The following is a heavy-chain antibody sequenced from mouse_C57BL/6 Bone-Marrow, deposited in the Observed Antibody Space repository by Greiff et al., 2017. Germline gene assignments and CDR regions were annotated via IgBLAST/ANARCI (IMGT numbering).Heavy chain of an antibody. CDR1: GFNIKDDY. J-gene: IGHJ2*01. V-gene: IGHV14-4*01. Sequence: VQLQQSGAELVRPGASVKLSCTASGFNIKDDYMHWVKQRPEQGLEWIGWIDPENGDTEYASKFQGKATITADTSSTTAYLQLSSLTSEDTAVYYCTTILRSYFDYGGQGTTLTVSS. CDR2: IDPENGDT. CDR3: TTILRSYFDY.